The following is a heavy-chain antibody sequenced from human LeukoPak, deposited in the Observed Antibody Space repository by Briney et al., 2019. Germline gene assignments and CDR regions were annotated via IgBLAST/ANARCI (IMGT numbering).Heavy chain of an antibody. J-gene: IGHJ4*02. V-gene: IGHV3-23*01. Sequence: GGSLRLSCAASGFTFSSYGMTWVRQAPGKGLEWVSAISGSGGSTYYADSVKGRFTISRDNSKNTLYLQMNSLRAEDTAVYYCAKALYCGGDCYPYWGQGTLVTVSS. CDR1: GFTFSSYG. D-gene: IGHD2-21*02. CDR3: AKALYCGGDCYPY. CDR2: ISGSGGST.